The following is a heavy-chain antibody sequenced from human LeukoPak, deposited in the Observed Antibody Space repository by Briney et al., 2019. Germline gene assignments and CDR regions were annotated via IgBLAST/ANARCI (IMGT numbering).Heavy chain of an antibody. V-gene: IGHV4-4*02. CDR2: IYHSGST. D-gene: IGHD6-13*01. CDR1: GGSISSSNW. CDR3: ARDQSGSSSSVPDWFDP. Sequence: PSGTLSLTCAVSGGSISSSNWWSWVRQPPGKGLEWIGEIYHSGSTNYNPSLKSRVTISVDKSKNQFSLKLSSVTAADTAVYYCARDQSGSSSSVPDWFDPWGQGTLVTVSS. J-gene: IGHJ5*02.